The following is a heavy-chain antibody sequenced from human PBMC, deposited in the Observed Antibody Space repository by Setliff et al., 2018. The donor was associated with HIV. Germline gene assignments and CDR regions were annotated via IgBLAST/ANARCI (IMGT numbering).Heavy chain of an antibody. CDR3: ARSTTAD. V-gene: IGHV1-2*02. D-gene: IGHD4-17*01. Sequence: ASSEGLLQGFWIHLHRVLYTLVRKAPGQGLEWMGWIYPNTGGTNYAQKFQGRVTMTRDTSISTAYMELSRLRSDDTALYYCARSTTADWGQGTMVTVSS. CDR2: IYPNTGGT. J-gene: IGHJ4*02. CDR1: IHLHRVL.